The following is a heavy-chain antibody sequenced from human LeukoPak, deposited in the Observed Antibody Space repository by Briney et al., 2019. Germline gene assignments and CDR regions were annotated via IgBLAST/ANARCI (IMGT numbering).Heavy chain of an antibody. CDR3: ARGDSSGWYVGPYFDY. CDR1: GFTFSSYS. D-gene: IGHD6-19*01. Sequence: GGSLRLSCAASGFTFSSYSMNWVRQAPGKGLXXXXXISSSSYIYYADSVKGRFTISRDNAKNSLYLQMNSLRAEDTAVYYCARGDSSGWYVGPYFDYWGQGTLVTVSS. V-gene: IGHV3-21*01. CDR2: ISSSSYI. J-gene: IGHJ4*02.